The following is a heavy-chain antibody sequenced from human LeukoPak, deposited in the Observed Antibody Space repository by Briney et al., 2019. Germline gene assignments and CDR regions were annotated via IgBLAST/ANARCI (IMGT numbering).Heavy chain of an antibody. Sequence: PGRSLRLSCAASGFTFSSYARHWVRQAPGKGLEWVAVISYDGSNKYYADSVKGRFTISRDNSKNTLYLQMNSLRAEDTAVYYCARGRCSGGSCYYYYYGMDVWGQGTTVTVSS. CDR1: GFTFSSYA. CDR3: ARGRCSGGSCYYYYYGMDV. J-gene: IGHJ6*02. V-gene: IGHV3-30-3*01. D-gene: IGHD2-15*01. CDR2: ISYDGSNK.